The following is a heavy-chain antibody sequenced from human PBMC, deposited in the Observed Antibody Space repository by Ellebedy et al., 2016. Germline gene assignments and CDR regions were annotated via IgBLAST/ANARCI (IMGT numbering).Heavy chain of an antibody. CDR1: GGSISSPNH. V-gene: IGHV4-39*07. Sequence: SETLSLXCRVSGGSISSPNHWGWIRQSPGKGLEWMGSIYYRGTTHNNPSLKSRVTMSIDTSRNEFSLRLTSVTAADTAIYFCARVITTILVQGVFDSWGQGSLVTVSS. CDR2: IYYRGTT. D-gene: IGHD3-10*01. CDR3: ARVITTILVQGVFDS. J-gene: IGHJ4*02.